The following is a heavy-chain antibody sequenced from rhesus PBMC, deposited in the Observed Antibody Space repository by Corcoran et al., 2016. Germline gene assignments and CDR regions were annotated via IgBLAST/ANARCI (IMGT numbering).Heavy chain of an antibody. CDR2: IYGSSGST. Sequence: QVQLQESGPGLVKPSETLSLTCAVSGGSISDSYYWNWIRQPPGKGLEWIGNIYGSSGSTYYNPSLKSRVTISKDTSKNQFSLKLSSVTAADTAVYYCARARFRGLLQYLDWEPEYFEFWGQGALVTVSS. CDR1: GGSISDSYY. D-gene: IGHD3-3*01. V-gene: IGHV4S7*01. CDR3: ARARFRGLLQYLDWEPEYFEF. J-gene: IGHJ1*01.